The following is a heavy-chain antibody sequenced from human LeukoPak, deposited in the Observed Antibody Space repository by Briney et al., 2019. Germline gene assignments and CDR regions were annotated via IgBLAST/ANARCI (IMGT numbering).Heavy chain of an antibody. CDR3: ARQGTIVAGTLGTTFDY. D-gene: IGHD5-12*01. J-gene: IGHJ4*02. V-gene: IGHV5-51*01. CDR1: GYSFTNYW. Sequence: GESLKISCKASGYSFTNYWIGWVRQMPGKGLEWMGIIDPGDSDTKYSPSFQGQVTISADKSINTAYLQWSRLSASDTAMYYCARQGTIVAGTLGTTFDYWGQGTLLTVSS. CDR2: IDPGDSDT.